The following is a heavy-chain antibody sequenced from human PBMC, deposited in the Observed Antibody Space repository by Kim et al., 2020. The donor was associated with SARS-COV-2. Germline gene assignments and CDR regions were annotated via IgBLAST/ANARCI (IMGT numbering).Heavy chain of an antibody. D-gene: IGHD3-22*01. V-gene: IGHV4-59*01. CDR1: GGSISSYY. J-gene: IGHJ6*02. Sequence: SETLSLTCTVSGGSISSYYWSWIRQPPGKGLEWIGYIYYSGSTNYNPSLKSRVTISVDTSKNQFSLKLSSVTAADTAVYYCARVGGGYYDSSGYFYYYYGMDVWGQGTTVTVSS. CDR3: ARVGGGYYDSSGYFYYYYGMDV. CDR2: IYYSGST.